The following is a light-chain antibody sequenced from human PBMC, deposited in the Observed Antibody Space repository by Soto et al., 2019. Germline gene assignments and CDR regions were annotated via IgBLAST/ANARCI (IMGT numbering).Light chain of an antibody. CDR1: QSVLSSSRNKNY. CDR2: WAS. CDR3: QQYYSTPRT. J-gene: IGKJ1*01. Sequence: DIVMTQSPDSLAVSLGERATINCKSSQSVLSSSRNKNYLAWYQQKPGQPPKLLIYWASTRESGVPDRFSGSGSGTDFTLTTSSLQAEDVAVYYCQQYYSTPRTFGQGTKVDIK. V-gene: IGKV4-1*01.